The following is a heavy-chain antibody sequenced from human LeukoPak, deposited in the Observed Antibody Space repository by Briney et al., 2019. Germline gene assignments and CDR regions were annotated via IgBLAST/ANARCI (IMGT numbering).Heavy chain of an antibody. J-gene: IGHJ4*02. CDR1: GFTFSNYN. V-gene: IGHV3-21*01. Sequence: PGGSLRLSCAASGFTFSNYNMNWVRQAPGKGLEWVSVVSSTSSYKYYTDSLKGRFTISRDNSKNTLYLQMNSLRAEDTAVYYCARDVRSGPTAPYYDFWSGYSGYFDYWGQGTLVTVSS. D-gene: IGHD3-3*01. CDR2: VSSTSSYK. CDR3: ARDVRSGPTAPYYDFWSGYSGYFDY.